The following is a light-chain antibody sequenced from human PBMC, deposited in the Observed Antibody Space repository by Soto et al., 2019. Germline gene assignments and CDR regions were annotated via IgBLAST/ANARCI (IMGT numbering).Light chain of an antibody. CDR2: DAS. CDR1: QSVSSY. CDR3: QQRSNWPPPIT. V-gene: IGKV3-11*01. J-gene: IGKJ5*01. Sequence: IVLTQSPATLSLSPGARATLSCRASQSVSSYLAWYQQKPGQAPRLLIYDASNRATGIPARFSGSWSGTDFTLSISSLEPEDFAVYYCQQRSNWPPPITFGQGTRLEIK.